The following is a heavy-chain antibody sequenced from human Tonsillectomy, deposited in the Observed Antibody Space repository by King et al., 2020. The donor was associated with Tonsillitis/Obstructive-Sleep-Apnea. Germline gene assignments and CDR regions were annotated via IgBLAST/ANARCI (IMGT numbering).Heavy chain of an antibody. Sequence: QLVQSGAEVKKPGASVKVSCKASGYTFTGYYMHWVRQAPGQGLEWMGWINPNRGGTNYAQKFQGRDTMTRDTSISTAYMELTRLRSDDTAVYYCARDLSRVSPGKRDYYAMDVWGQGTTVTVSS. CDR1: GYTFTGYY. CDR2: INPNRGGT. CDR3: ARDLSRVSPGKRDYYAMDV. J-gene: IGHJ6*02. V-gene: IGHV1-2*02. D-gene: IGHD4-23*01.